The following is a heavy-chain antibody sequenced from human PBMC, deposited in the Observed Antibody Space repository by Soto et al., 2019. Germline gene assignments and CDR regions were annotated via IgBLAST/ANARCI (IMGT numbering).Heavy chain of an antibody. V-gene: IGHV3-64*01. CDR3: AADSGYDTSGAFDI. D-gene: IGHD5-12*01. Sequence: GGSLRLSCAASGFTFSSYAMHWVRQAPGKGLEYVSAISSNGGSTYYANSVKGRFTISRDNSKNTLYLQMGSLRAEDMAVYYCAADSGYDTSGAFDIWGQGTMVTVSS. CDR1: GFTFSSYA. J-gene: IGHJ3*02. CDR2: ISSNGGST.